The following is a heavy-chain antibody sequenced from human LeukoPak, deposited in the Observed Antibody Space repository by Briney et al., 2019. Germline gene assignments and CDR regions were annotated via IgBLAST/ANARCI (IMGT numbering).Heavy chain of an antibody. J-gene: IGHJ5*02. D-gene: IGHD3-9*01. V-gene: IGHV3-9*03. CDR2: ISWNSGSI. CDR3: AKGSNYDILTGPPADP. CDR1: GFTFDDYA. Sequence: GRSLRLSCAASGFTFDDYAMHWVRQPPGKGLEWVSGISWNSGSIGYADSVKGRFTISRDNAKNSLYLQMNSLRAEDMALYYCAKGSNYDILTGPPADPWGQGTLVTVPS.